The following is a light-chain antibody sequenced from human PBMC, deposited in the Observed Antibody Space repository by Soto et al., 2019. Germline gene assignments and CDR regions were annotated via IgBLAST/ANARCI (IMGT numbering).Light chain of an antibody. CDR1: SSNIGAGYD. J-gene: IGLJ1*01. V-gene: IGLV1-40*01. CDR3: QSYDSSLSGSYV. Sequence: QSVLTQPPSVSVVPGQRVTISCTGSSSNIGAGYDVHWYQQLPGTAPKLLIYGNSNRPSGVPDRFSGSKSGTSASLAITGLQAEDEADYYCQSYDSSLSGSYVFGTGTKVTVL. CDR2: GNS.